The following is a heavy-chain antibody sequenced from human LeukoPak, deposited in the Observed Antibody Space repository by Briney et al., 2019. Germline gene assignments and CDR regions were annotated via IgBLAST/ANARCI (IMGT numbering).Heavy chain of an antibody. V-gene: IGHV3-23*01. CDR3: AKETSSGWYPAEYFQH. D-gene: IGHD6-19*01. J-gene: IGHJ1*01. CDR2: ISGSGGST. Sequence: GGSLRLSCAASGFTFSSYAMSWVRQAPGKGLEWVSAISGSGGSTYYADSVKGRFTISRDNSKNTLYLQMNSLRAEDTAVYYCAKETSSGWYPAEYFQHWGQGTLVTVSS. CDR1: GFTFSSYA.